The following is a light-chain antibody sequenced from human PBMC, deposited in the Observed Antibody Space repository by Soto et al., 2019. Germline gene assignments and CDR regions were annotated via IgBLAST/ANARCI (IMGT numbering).Light chain of an antibody. V-gene: IGKV2-28*01. CDR2: LGS. CDR3: MQALQTPNT. Sequence: DLVMTQSPLSLPVTPGEPASISCRSSQSLLHSNGYNYLDWYLQKPGQSPQLLIYLGSNRASGVTSRFTGSRSGTHFTLKISRVEADDVGVYYCMQALQTPNTFGLGTRLQIK. CDR1: QSLLHSNGYNY. J-gene: IGKJ5*01.